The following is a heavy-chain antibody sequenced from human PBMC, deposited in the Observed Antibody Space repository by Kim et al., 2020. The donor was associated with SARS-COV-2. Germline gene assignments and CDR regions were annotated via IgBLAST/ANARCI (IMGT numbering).Heavy chain of an antibody. V-gene: IGHV3-23*01. D-gene: IGHD5-18*01. CDR2: ISGSGAGT. J-gene: IGHJ4*02. Sequence: GESLRLSCAASGFTFSSYAMTWVRQAPGKGLEWVSDISGSGAGTYYADSVKGRFTISRDNSKNTVSLQMNSLRVEDTAAYYCAKGEGYRHGYSFDYWGQG. CDR3: AKGEGYRHGYSFDY. CDR1: GFTFSSYA.